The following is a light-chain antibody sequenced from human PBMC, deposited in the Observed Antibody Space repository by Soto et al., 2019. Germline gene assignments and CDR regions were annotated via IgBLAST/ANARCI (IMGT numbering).Light chain of an antibody. CDR2: DVS. CDR1: QSISSW. J-gene: IGKJ1*01. Sequence: DIQITQSPSTLSASVGDRVSITCRASQSISSWLAWYEQKPGKAPKLLIYDVSSLESGVPSRFSGSGSGTEFPLTISSLQPDDFATYYCQQYNSYSWTFGQGNKVEIK. V-gene: IGKV1-5*01. CDR3: QQYNSYSWT.